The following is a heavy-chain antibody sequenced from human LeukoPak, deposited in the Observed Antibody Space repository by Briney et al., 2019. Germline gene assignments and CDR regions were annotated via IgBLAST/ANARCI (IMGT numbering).Heavy chain of an antibody. V-gene: IGHV4-59*08. D-gene: IGHD5-24*01. CDR1: GGSISTYY. CDR2: VYYSGST. CDR3: AVNSTRHTFDI. Sequence: PSETLSLTCTVSGGSISTYYWSWIPQSPGKGLEWIGSVYYSGSTNHNPSLKSRVSISVDTSKNQFSLELSSVTAADTAVYYCAVNSTRHTFDIWGQGTMVTVSS. J-gene: IGHJ3*02.